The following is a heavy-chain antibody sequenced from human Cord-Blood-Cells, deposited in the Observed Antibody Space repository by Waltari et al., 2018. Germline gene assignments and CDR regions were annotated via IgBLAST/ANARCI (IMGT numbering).Heavy chain of an antibody. D-gene: IGHD7-27*01. V-gene: IGHV1-2*02. CDR1: GYTFTGYY. CDR3: ARERPRTGGSYYGMDV. J-gene: IGHJ6*02. CDR2: INPNSGGT. Sequence: QVQLVQSGAEVKKPGASVKVSCKASGYTFTGYYMHWVRQAPGQGLEWMGWINPNSGGTNYAQKFQGRVTMTRDTSISTAYMELSRLRSDDTAVYYCARERPRTGGSYYGMDVWGQGTTVTVSS.